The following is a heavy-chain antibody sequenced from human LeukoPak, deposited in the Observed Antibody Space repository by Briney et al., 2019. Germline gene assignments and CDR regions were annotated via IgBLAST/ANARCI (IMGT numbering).Heavy chain of an antibody. CDR2: INPNSGGT. D-gene: IGHD2-2*01. Sequence: ASVKVSCKASGYTFNGYYIPWGRRAPGQGLEWMGWINPNSGGTNYAQKFQGRVTMTRDTSISTAYMELSRLRSDDTAVYYCAREATTLPLKYCSSTSCYQGGFDYWGQGTLVTVSS. V-gene: IGHV1-2*02. J-gene: IGHJ4*02. CDR1: GYTFNGYY. CDR3: AREATTLPLKYCSSTSCYQGGFDY.